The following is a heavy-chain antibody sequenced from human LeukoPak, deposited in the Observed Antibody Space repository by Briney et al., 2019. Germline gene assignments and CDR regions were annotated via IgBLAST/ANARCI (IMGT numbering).Heavy chain of an antibody. Sequence: GSSVKVSCKASGGTFSSYAISWVRQAPGQGLEWMGRIIPIFGTANHAQKFQGRVTITTDESTSTAYMELSSLRSEDTAVYYCAREISADSSGYYYDYWYFDLWGRGTLVTVSS. CDR3: AREISADSSGYYYDYWYFDL. V-gene: IGHV1-69*05. J-gene: IGHJ2*01. CDR1: GGTFSSYA. CDR2: IIPIFGTA. D-gene: IGHD3-22*01.